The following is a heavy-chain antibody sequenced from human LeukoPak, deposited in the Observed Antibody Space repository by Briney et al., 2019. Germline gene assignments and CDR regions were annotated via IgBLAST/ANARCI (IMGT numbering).Heavy chain of an antibody. CDR1: GGTFISYA. Sequence: SVKVSCKASGGTFISYAISWVRQAPGQGLEWMGGIIPIFGTANYAQKFQGRVTITADESTSTAYMELSSLRSEDTAVYYCARGPITMVRDYYYYGMDVWGQGTTVTVSS. J-gene: IGHJ6*02. CDR2: IIPIFGTA. CDR3: ARGPITMVRDYYYYGMDV. D-gene: IGHD3-10*01. V-gene: IGHV1-69*13.